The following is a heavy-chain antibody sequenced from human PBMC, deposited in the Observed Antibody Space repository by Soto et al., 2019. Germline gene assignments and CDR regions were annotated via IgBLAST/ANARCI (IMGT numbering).Heavy chain of an antibody. CDR2: INHSGST. CDR3: ARGYNAVQQLLLIHYYYYYGMDV. J-gene: IGHJ6*02. CDR1: GGSFSGYY. V-gene: IGHV4-34*01. Sequence: SETLSLTCAVYGGSFSGYYWSWIRQPPGKGLEWIGEINHSGSTNYNPSLKSRVTISVDTSKNQFSLKRSSVTAADTAVYYCARGYNAVQQLLLIHYYYYYGMDVWGQGTTVTVSS. D-gene: IGHD6-19*01.